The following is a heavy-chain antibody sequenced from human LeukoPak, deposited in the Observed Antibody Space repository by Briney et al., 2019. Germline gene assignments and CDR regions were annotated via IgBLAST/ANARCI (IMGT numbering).Heavy chain of an antibody. D-gene: IGHD2-2*02. V-gene: IGHV4-30-4*01. CDR2: IYSSGDT. CDR1: GGSISSGDSS. CDR3: ARTPGYCSGTSCYIGY. J-gene: IGHJ4*02. Sequence: SEALSLTCTVSGGSISSGDSSWSWIRQPPGKGLEWIGYIYSSGDTYYNPFLKSRVTISVDTSKNQFSLRLSSVTAADTAVYYCARTPGYCSGTSCYIGYWGQGTLVTVSS.